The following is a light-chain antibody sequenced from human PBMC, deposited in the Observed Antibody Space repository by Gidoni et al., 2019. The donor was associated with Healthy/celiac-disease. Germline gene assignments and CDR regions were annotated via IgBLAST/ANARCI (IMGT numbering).Light chain of an antibody. V-gene: IGLV2-14*01. Sequence: QSALTPPASVSGSPGQPLTISCTGTSSDVGGYNYVSWYQQHPGKAPKLMIYEVSNRPSGVSNRFSGSKSGNTASLTISGLQAEDEADYYCSSYTSSSTSVVFGGGTKLTVL. CDR3: SSYTSSSTSVV. CDR1: SSDVGGYNY. CDR2: EVS. J-gene: IGLJ2*01.